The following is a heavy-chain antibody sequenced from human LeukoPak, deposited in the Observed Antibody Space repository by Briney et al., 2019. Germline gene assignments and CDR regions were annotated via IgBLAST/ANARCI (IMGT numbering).Heavy chain of an antibody. D-gene: IGHD6-19*01. V-gene: IGHV4-59*11. CDR2: IYYSGST. CDR3: ARDKDSSGEFDY. CDR1: GGSMSNHY. Sequence: SETLSLTCTVSGGSMSNHYWSWIRQPPGKGLEWIGDIYYSGSTNYNPSLKSRVTMSVDTSKNQFSLKLSSVTAADTAVYYCARDKDSSGEFDYWGQGTLVTVSS. J-gene: IGHJ4*02.